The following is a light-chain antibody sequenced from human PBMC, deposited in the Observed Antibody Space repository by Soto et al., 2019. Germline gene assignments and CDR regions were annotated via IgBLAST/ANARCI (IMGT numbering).Light chain of an antibody. CDR2: LAF. CDR1: QSLLHSNGHNF. Sequence: DIVMTQSPLSLTVLPGESASISCRSSQSLLHSNGHNFLDWDLQKRGQSPQLLMFLAFNRASGVPDRFSGSGSGTDFTLKISRVEAEDVGVYYCVQTLQIPDTFGKGTKLEIK. V-gene: IGKV2-28*01. CDR3: VQTLQIPDT. J-gene: IGKJ2*01.